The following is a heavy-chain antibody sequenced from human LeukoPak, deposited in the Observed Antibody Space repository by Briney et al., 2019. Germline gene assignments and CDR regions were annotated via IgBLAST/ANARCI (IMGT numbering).Heavy chain of an antibody. CDR1: GGSISSGDYY. V-gene: IGHV4-39*07. Sequence: SETLSLTCTVSGGSISSGDYYWSWIRQPPGKGLEWIGEINHSGSTNYNPSLKSRVTISVDTSKNQFSLKLSSVTAADTAVYYCAAGPYSSGISLDYWGQGTLVTVSS. J-gene: IGHJ4*02. D-gene: IGHD6-19*01. CDR2: INHSGST. CDR3: AAGPYSSGISLDY.